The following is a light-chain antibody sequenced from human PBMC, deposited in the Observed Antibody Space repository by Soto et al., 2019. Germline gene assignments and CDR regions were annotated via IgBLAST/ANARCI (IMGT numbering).Light chain of an antibody. CDR1: QSVSSY. CDR2: DAS. V-gene: IGKV3-11*01. Sequence: EIVLTQSPATLSLSPGERATLSCRASQSVSSYLAWYQQKPGQAPRLLIYDASNRTTGIPARFSSSGSGTDFTLTISSLEPEYFSVYCSHQRTNWPAYTFGQGTKLEIK. CDR3: HQRTNWPAYT. J-gene: IGKJ2*01.